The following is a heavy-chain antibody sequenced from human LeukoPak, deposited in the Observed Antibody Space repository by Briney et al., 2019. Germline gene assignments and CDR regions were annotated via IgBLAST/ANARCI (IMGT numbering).Heavy chain of an antibody. Sequence: ASVKVSCKASGYTFTTYGISWVRQAPGQGPEWMGWISPYRGNMFYAQKFQGRVTMTPDTSTSTAYMEVRSLRSDDTAAYYCARDWLEQRGDDVFDVWGQGTMVTVSS. D-gene: IGHD6-25*01. CDR2: ISPYRGNM. CDR3: ARDWLEQRGDDVFDV. V-gene: IGHV1-18*01. CDR1: GYTFTTYG. J-gene: IGHJ3*01.